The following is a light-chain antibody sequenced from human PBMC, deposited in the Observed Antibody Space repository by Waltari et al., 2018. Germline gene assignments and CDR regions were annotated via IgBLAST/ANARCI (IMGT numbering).Light chain of an antibody. J-gene: IGKJ4*01. CDR1: QSVSSS. CDR3: QQYSNWPLT. Sequence: EIVLAQSPATLSLSPGERATLPCRASQSVSSSLAWYQQKPGQAPRLLIYGGSSRATGIPDRFSGSGSGTDFTLTISSLEPEDFAVYYCQQYSNWPLTFGGGTKVEIK. V-gene: IGKV3-15*01. CDR2: GGS.